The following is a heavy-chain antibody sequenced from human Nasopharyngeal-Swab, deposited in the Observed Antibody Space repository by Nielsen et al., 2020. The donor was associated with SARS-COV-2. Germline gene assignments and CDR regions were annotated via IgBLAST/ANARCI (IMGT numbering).Heavy chain of an antibody. Sequence: GGSLRLSCAASGFTFSSYSMNWVRQAPGKGLEWVSYISSSSSSIYYADSVKGRFTISRDNAKNSLYLQMNSLRAEDTAVYYCARDLPTDYDFWSGYFDYWGQGTLVTVSS. CDR2: ISSSSSSI. D-gene: IGHD3-3*01. J-gene: IGHJ4*02. CDR3: ARDLPTDYDFWSGYFDY. V-gene: IGHV3-21*05. CDR1: GFTFSSYS.